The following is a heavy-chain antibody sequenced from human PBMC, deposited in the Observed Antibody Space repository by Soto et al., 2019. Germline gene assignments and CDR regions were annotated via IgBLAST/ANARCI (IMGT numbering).Heavy chain of an antibody. V-gene: IGHV3-48*02. Sequence: GGSLRLSCAASGFIFSNYAMNWVRQAPGKGLEWVSYISIGSGSIFYADSVKGRFTIPRDDARNSLFLQMNTLRDEDTAVYYCVRDHRWAFDFWGQGTMVTVSS. CDR2: ISIGSGSI. D-gene: IGHD2-15*01. J-gene: IGHJ3*01. CDR1: GFIFSNYA. CDR3: VRDHRWAFDF.